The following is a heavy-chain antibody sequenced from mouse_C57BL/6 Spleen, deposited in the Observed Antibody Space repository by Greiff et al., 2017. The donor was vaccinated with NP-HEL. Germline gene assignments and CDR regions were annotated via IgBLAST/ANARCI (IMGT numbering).Heavy chain of an antibody. Sequence: QVQLQQPGAELVMPGASVKLSCKASGYTFTSYWMHWVKQRPGQGLEWIGEIDPSDSYTNYNQKFKGKSTLTVDKSSSTAYMQLSSLTSEDSAVYYCASLIVTSYFDVWGTGTTVTVSS. CDR1: GYTFTSYW. J-gene: IGHJ1*03. V-gene: IGHV1-69*01. D-gene: IGHD2-5*01. CDR3: ASLIVTSYFDV. CDR2: IDPSDSYT.